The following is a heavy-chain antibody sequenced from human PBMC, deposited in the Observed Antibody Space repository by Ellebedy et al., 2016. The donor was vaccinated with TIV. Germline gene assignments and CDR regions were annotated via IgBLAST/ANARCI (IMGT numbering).Heavy chain of an antibody. J-gene: IGHJ4*02. CDR1: GLTVSSNY. Sequence: GGSLRLSCAASGLTVSSNYMSWVRQAPGKGLEWVSILYSGGNTYYADSVQGGFTISRDNSKNTLYLQMNSLRVEDTAVYYCARDGTVTTPTYFDYWGQGTLVTVSS. CDR3: ARDGTVTTPTYFDY. CDR2: LYSGGNT. V-gene: IGHV3-66*01. D-gene: IGHD4-11*01.